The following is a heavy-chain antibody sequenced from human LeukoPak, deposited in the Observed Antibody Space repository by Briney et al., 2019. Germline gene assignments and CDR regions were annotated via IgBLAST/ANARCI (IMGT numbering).Heavy chain of an antibody. Sequence: GRSLRLSCAASGFTFSSYGMHWVRQAPGKGLEWVAVIWYDGSNKYYADSVKGRFTISRDNSKNTLYLQMNSLRLEDTAVYYCARDARGDYEGGMDVWGQGTTVTVSS. V-gene: IGHV3-30*19. CDR3: ARDARGDYEGGMDV. CDR1: GFTFSSYG. CDR2: IWYDGSNK. J-gene: IGHJ6*02. D-gene: IGHD4-17*01.